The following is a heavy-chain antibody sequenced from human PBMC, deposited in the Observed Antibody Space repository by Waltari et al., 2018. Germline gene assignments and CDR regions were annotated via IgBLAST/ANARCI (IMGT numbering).Heavy chain of an antibody. V-gene: IGHV3-74*01. CDR1: GFTFSSYW. Sequence: EVQLVESGGGLVQPGGSLILSCVASGFTFSSYWMHWVRQAPGKGLVWVSRINNDGTSTSCADSVKGRFTISRDNAKNTLYLQMNSLRAEDTAVYYCTRAGYYRFDYWGQGTLATVSS. J-gene: IGHJ4*02. CDR2: INNDGTST. D-gene: IGHD3-9*01. CDR3: TRAGYYRFDY.